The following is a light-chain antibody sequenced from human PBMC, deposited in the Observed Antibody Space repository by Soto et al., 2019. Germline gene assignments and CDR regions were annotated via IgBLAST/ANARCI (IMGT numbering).Light chain of an antibody. Sequence: QSALTQPASVSGSPGQSITISCTGTSSDIGDYYYVSWYQHHPGKAPKLMIYEVSNRPSGISNRFSGSKSGNTASLTISGLQAEDEADYYCSSYAGSNVVFGGGTKLTVL. J-gene: IGLJ2*01. CDR3: SSYAGSNVV. V-gene: IGLV2-14*01. CDR1: SSDIGDYYY. CDR2: EVS.